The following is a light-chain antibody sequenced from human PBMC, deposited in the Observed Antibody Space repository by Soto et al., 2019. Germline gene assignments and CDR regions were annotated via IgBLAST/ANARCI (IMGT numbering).Light chain of an antibody. CDR2: DAS. V-gene: IGKV1-33*01. CDR1: QDISNY. J-gene: IGKJ2*01. Sequence: DVLMTQSPSSLSASVGDRVTITCQASQDISNYLNWYQQKPGKAPKLLIYDASNLETGVPVRFSGGGPGTEFTFTISRLQPEDIATYYCQQCDNLPYTFGQGTKLEMK. CDR3: QQCDNLPYT.